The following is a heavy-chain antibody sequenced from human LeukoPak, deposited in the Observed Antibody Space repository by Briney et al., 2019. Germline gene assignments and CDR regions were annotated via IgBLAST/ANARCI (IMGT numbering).Heavy chain of an antibody. CDR3: ASHRRRGAAAEPDY. V-gene: IGHV4-38-2*01. CDR2: IHHSGST. CDR1: GYSISSGYY. D-gene: IGHD6-13*01. J-gene: IGHJ4*02. Sequence: SETLSLTCAVSGYSISSGYYWGWIRQPPGKGLEWIGSIHHSGSTYYNPSLKSRVTISVDTSKNQFSLKLSSVTAADTAVYYCASHRRRGAAAEPDYWGQGTLVTVSS.